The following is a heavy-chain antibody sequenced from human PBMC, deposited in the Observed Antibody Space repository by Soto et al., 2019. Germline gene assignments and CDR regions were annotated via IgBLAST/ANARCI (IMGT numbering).Heavy chain of an antibody. CDR3: STLYDFWSGPLLLNY. CDR2: IKTKTDGGTT. CDR1: GFTFSNAW. Sequence: RVSLRLSCAASGFTFSNAWMSWVRQAPGKGLEWVGRIKTKTDGGTTDYAAPVKGRFTISRDDSKNTVYLQMNSLKTEDTAVYYCSTLYDFWSGPLLLNYRGQGPLVTISS. J-gene: IGHJ4*02. D-gene: IGHD3-3*01. V-gene: IGHV3-15*01.